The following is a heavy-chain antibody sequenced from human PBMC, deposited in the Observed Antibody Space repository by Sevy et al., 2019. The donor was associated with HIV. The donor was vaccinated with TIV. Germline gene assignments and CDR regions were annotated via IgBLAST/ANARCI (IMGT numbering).Heavy chain of an antibody. V-gene: IGHV3-53*01. Sequence: GGSLRLSCAASGFTVSSNYMSWVRQAPGKGLEWVSVIYSGGSTYYADSVKGRFTISRDNSKTTLNLQMNSRRAEDTAMYDCATVGRGYDSSGYYFFARALEIWGQGTMVTVSS. CDR1: GFTVSSNY. D-gene: IGHD3-22*01. CDR3: ATVGRGYDSSGYYFFARALEI. CDR2: IYSGGST. J-gene: IGHJ3*02.